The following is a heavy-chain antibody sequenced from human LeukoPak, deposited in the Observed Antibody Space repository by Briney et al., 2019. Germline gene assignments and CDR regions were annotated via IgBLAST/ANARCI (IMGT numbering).Heavy chain of an antibody. J-gene: IGHJ4*02. CDR3: ARGSGSGYPERYFDY. V-gene: IGHV3-53*01. Sequence: GGSLRLSCAASGFTVSSSYMSWVRQAPGKGLEWVSVLYSDGYTSYADSVKGRFTISRDNSKNTLYLQMDSPRAEDTAVYYCARGSGSGYPERYFDYWGQGTLVTVSS. CDR2: LYSDGYT. D-gene: IGHD3-22*01. CDR1: GFTVSSSY.